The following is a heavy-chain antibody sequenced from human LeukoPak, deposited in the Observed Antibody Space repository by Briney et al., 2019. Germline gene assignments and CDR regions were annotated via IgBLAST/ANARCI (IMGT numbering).Heavy chain of an antibody. CDR3: ARLREIPVFGVVTKSTSYFDY. D-gene: IGHD3-3*01. CDR2: IKQDRSEK. J-gene: IGHJ4*02. CDR1: VFTFSNYW. Sequence: GGSLRLSCAASVFTFSNYWMSWVRQAPGKGLEWLAKIKQDRSEKYYVESVKGRFTTSRDNAKNSLYLQMNSLRAEDTAVYCCARLREIPVFGVVTKSTSYFDYWGQGTLVTVSS. V-gene: IGHV3-7*01.